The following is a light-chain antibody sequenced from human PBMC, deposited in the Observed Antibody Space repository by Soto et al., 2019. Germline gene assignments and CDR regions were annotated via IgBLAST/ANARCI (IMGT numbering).Light chain of an antibody. CDR3: QHHNSYSQT. CDR2: GAS. Sequence: DIQLTQSPPTLSASVGDRVTITCRASQSIRYYPAWYQQMPGKAPKLLIYGASSLQSGVSSRFSGSGSGTEFTLTISSLQPDDFATYFCQHHNSYSQTFGQGTKVDIK. V-gene: IGKV1-5*01. CDR1: QSIRYY. J-gene: IGKJ1*01.